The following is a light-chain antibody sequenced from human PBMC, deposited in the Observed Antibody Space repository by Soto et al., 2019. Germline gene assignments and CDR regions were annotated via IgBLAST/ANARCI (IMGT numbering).Light chain of an antibody. CDR3: QQYGDSPVT. CDR1: QSVTTNY. J-gene: IGKJ4*01. CDR2: GAS. V-gene: IGKV3-20*01. Sequence: EIVLTQSPGTLSLSPGERATLSCRASQSVTTNYFAWYQQKPGQAPRLLIYGASSRVTGIPDRFSGSGSGTAFTLTIRRLEPEDSAVYYCQQYGDSPVTFGGGTNVEI.